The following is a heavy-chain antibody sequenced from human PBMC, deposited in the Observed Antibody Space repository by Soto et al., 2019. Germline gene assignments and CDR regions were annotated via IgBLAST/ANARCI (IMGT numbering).Heavy chain of an antibody. CDR3: AKRYDFWSGRWYGLGV. CDR2: IYHIGST. J-gene: IGHJ6*02. D-gene: IGHD3-3*01. Sequence: QVLLEASGPGLVRPSGTLSLTCSVSGASINSANWWVWVRQPPGKALEWIGEIYHIGSTTYTPSLKSRATISVDKSKNQFSLIVTSVTAADTAVYYCAKRYDFWSGRWYGLGVWGQGTTVTVSS. V-gene: IGHV4-4*02. CDR1: GASINSANW.